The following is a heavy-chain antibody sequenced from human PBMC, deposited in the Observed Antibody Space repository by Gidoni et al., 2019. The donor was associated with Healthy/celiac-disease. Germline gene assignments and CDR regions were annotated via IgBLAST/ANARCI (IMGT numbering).Heavy chain of an antibody. CDR3: AKDQPRDTALDY. D-gene: IGHD3-16*02. J-gene: IGHJ4*02. Sequence: DVQLLESGGGLVQPGGSLSLSCAASGFTFSSYAMSWVRQAPGKGLGWVSAISGSGGSTYYADSVKGRFTISRDNSKNTLYLQMNSLRAEDTAVYYCAKDQPRDTALDYWGQGTLVTVSS. CDR2: ISGSGGST. V-gene: IGHV3-23*01. CDR1: GFTFSSYA.